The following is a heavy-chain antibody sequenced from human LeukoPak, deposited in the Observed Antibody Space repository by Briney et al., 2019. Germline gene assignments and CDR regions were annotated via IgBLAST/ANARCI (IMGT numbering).Heavy chain of an antibody. CDR1: GFTFSSYW. J-gene: IGHJ3*02. D-gene: IGHD3-3*01. CDR2: INSDWSST. V-gene: IGHV3-74*01. CDR3: ARDREKSGTTYYDFWSGYYRAGDDAFDI. Sequence: GGSLRLSCEASGFTFSSYWMHWVRQAPGKGLVWVSRINSDWSSTSYAHSVKGRFTISRDNAKNTLYLQMNSLRAEDTAVYYCARDREKSGTTYYDFWSGYYRAGDDAFDIWGQGTMVTVSS.